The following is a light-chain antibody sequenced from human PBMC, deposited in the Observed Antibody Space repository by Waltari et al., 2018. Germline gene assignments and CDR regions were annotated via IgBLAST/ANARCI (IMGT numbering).Light chain of an antibody. V-gene: IGKV1-5*01. CDR2: DVS. CDR1: QSIGSW. CDR3: QHYNSYSVGT. J-gene: IGKJ1*01. Sequence: DIQMTQSPSTLSASVGDRVTITCRASQSIGSWLAWYQQKPGKAPQLLLSDVSSLESGVPSRFSGSGSGTEFTLTISSLQPDDFATFYCQHYNSYSVGTFGQGTKVEIK.